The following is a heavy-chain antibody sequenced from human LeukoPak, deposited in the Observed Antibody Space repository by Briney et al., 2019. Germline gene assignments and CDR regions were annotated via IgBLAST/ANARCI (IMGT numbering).Heavy chain of an antibody. V-gene: IGHV1-8*02. Sequence: ASVKVSCKASGGTFSSYAISWVRQAPGQGLEWMGWMNPNSGNTGYAQKFQGRVTMTRNTSISTAYMELSSLRSDDTAVYYCARVEPDQTFDPWGQGTLVTVSS. CDR2: MNPNSGNT. D-gene: IGHD1-14*01. CDR3: ARVEPDQTFDP. J-gene: IGHJ5*02. CDR1: GGTFSSYA.